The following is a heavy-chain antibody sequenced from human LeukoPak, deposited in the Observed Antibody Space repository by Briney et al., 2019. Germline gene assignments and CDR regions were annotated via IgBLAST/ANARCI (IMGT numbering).Heavy chain of an antibody. Sequence: PGRSLRLSCAASGFTFSSYAMHWVRQAAGKGLEWVAIISYDGTNKYQADSVKGRCTISRDNSKNTLYLQMNSLRGEDTAVYYCARGSWRLVRGAAGFEYWGQGTLVKVSS. V-gene: IGHV3-30-3*01. D-gene: IGHD3-10*01. J-gene: IGHJ4*02. CDR2: ISYDGTNK. CDR3: ARGSWRLVRGAAGFEY. CDR1: GFTFSSYA.